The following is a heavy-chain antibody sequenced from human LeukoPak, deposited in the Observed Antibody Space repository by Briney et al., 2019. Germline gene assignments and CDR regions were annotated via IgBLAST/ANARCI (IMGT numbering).Heavy chain of an antibody. CDR2: ISDSGST. D-gene: IGHD3-3*01. Sequence: PSETLSLTCNVSGASMNGHYWTWIRLSPGKGLEWIGYISDSGSTSYNPSLKSRVIMALEASKTEFSLRLNSVTVADTAVYYCARVFRGAVTSNWFDRWGQGTLVTVSS. V-gene: IGHV4-59*11. CDR1: GASMNGHY. CDR3: ARVFRGAVTSNWFDR. J-gene: IGHJ5*02.